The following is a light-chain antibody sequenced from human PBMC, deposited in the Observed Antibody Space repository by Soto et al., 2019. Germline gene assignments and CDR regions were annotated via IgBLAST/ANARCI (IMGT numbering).Light chain of an antibody. CDR3: CSYTGTNSPYV. J-gene: IGLJ1*01. V-gene: IGLV2-14*03. CDR2: DVS. Sequence: QSALSQPASASGSPGQSITISCTGTSSDVGGYNYVSWYQQHPGKAPKLMIYDVSNRPSGVSDRFSGSKSGNTASLIVSGLQPEDEADYYCCSYTGTNSPYVFGTGTKVTVL. CDR1: SSDVGGYNY.